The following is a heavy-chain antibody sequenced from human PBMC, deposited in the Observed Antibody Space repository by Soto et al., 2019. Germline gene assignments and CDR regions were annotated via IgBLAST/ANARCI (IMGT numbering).Heavy chain of an antibody. CDR3: ARQRGRTNFWSGYYPYYFDY. J-gene: IGHJ4*02. CDR1: GGSISSYY. Sequence: SETLSLTCTVSGGSISSYYWSWIRQPPGKGLEWIGYIYYSGSTNYNPSLKSRVTISVDTSKNQFSLKLSSVTAADTAVYYCARQRGRTNFWSGYYPYYFDYWGQGTLVTVSS. V-gene: IGHV4-59*08. CDR2: IYYSGST. D-gene: IGHD3-3*01.